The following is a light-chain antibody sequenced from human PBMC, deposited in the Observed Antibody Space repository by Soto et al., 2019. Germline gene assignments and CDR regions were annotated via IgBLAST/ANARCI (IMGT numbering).Light chain of an antibody. CDR2: DAS. CDR1: QSVNSY. J-gene: IGKJ4*01. CDR3: QQHSNWPLT. Sequence: EIVLTQSPATVSLSPGERATLSCRASQSVNSYLAWYQQKPGQAPRLLIYDASNRATGIPARFSGSGSGTDFTLTISSLEPEDFAVYYCQQHSNWPLTFGGGTKVEIK. V-gene: IGKV3-11*01.